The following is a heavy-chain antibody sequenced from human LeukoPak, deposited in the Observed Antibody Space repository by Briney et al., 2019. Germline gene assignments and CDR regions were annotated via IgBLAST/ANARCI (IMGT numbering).Heavy chain of an antibody. CDR2: IYYSGST. CDR3: ARDGTRRGITMVRGVISS. J-gene: IGHJ5*02. D-gene: IGHD3-10*01. Sequence: PSETLSLTCTVSSGSISSGDYYWSWIRQPPGKGLEWIGYIYYSGSTYYNPSLKSRVTISVDTSKNQFSLKLSSVTAADTAVYYCARDGTRRGITMVRGVISSWGQGTLVTVSS. V-gene: IGHV4-30-4*01. CDR1: SGSISSGDYY.